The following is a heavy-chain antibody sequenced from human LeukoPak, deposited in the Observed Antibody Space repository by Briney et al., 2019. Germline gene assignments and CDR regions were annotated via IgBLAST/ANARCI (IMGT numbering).Heavy chain of an antibody. CDR1: GGTFSNYA. CDR2: IIPILRIA. D-gene: IGHD2-15*01. J-gene: IGHJ6*02. V-gene: IGHV1-69*04. CDR3: ARDVVVVAATPVSYYYGMDV. Sequence: GASVKVSCKASGGTFSNYAISWVRQAPGQGLEWMGRIIPILRIANYAQKFQGRVTITADKSTSTAYMELSSLRSEDTAVYYCARDVVVVAATPVSYYYGMDVWGQGTTVTVSS.